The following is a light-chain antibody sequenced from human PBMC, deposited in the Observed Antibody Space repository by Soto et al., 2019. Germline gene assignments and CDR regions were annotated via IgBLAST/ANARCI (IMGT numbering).Light chain of an antibody. J-gene: IGKJ1*01. CDR1: QSVSSIF. Sequence: EIVLTQSPGSLSLSPGERATLSCRASQSVSSIFFAWYQQKPGQAPRRLIYGASSRATGIPDRFSGSGSGTDFSLTISSLEPEDFAVYYCQQYASSVTFGQGTKVENK. V-gene: IGKV3-20*01. CDR3: QQYASSVT. CDR2: GAS.